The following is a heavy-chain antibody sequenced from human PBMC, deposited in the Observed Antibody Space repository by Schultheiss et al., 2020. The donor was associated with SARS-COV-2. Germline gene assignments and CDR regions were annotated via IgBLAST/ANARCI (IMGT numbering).Heavy chain of an antibody. CDR1: GFTFSSYA. CDR2: ISYDGSNK. CDR3: ARDQGSGSHRRDFDY. D-gene: IGHD1-26*01. Sequence: GSLRLSCAASGFTFSSYAMHWVRQAPGKGLEWVAVISYDGSNKYYADSVKGRFTISRDNSKNTLYLQMNSLRAEDTAVYYCARDQGSGSHRRDFDYWGQGTLVTVSS. J-gene: IGHJ4*02. V-gene: IGHV3-30*01.